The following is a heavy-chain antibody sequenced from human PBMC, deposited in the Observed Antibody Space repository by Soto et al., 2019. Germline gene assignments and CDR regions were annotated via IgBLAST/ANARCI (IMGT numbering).Heavy chain of an antibody. CDR3: AGVRAVAGTDY. V-gene: IGHV3-30*03. CDR2: ISYDGSNK. J-gene: IGHJ4*02. D-gene: IGHD6-19*01. Sequence: GGSLRLSCAASGFTFSSYGMHWVRQAPGKGLEWVAVISYDGSNKYYADSVKGRFTISRDNSKNTLYLQMNSLRAEDTAVYYCAGVRAVAGTDYWGQGTLVTVSS. CDR1: GFTFSSYG.